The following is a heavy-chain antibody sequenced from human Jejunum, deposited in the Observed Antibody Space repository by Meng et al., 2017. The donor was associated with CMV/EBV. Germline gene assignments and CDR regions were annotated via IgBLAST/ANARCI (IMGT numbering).Heavy chain of an antibody. CDR3: ARGSIFVSFDS. Sequence: QVPLQESRQGLVKPSQALSLTCSVSGGSIGSGDYYWSWICQPPGKGLEWIGYIHDTGSTSHNPSLKSRVDISLGTSKNQFSLTLNSVTAEDTAVYFCARGSIFVSFDSWGQGTLVTVSS. CDR1: GGSIGSGDYY. V-gene: IGHV4-30-4*08. D-gene: IGHD3-3*01. CDR2: IHDTGST. J-gene: IGHJ4*02.